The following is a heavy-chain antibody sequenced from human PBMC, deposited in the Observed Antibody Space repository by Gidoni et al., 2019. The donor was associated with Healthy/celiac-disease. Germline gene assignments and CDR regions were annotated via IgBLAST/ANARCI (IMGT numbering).Heavy chain of an antibody. V-gene: IGHV1-2*04. CDR1: GYTFTGYY. D-gene: IGHD3-22*01. CDR2: INPNSGGT. Sequence: QVQLVQSGAEVKKPGASVKVSCKASGYTFTGYYMHWVRQSPGQGLEWMGWINPNSGGTNYAQKFQGWVTMTRDTSISTAYMELSRLRSDDTAVYYCARARYYYDSSGYYFYWGQGTLVTVSS. CDR3: ARARYYYDSSGYYFY. J-gene: IGHJ4*02.